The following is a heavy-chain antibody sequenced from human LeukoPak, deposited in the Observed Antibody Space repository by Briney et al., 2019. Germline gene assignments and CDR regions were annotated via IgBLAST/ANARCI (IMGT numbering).Heavy chain of an antibody. CDR2: IYSGGST. CDR3: ARDGYYDNSGFDY. J-gene: IGHJ4*02. D-gene: IGHD3-22*01. V-gene: IGHV3-66*01. Sequence: GGSLRLSCAASGFTVSSNYMSWVRQPPGKGLEWVSLIYSGGSTYYAGSLKGRFTISRDNSKNTLYLQMNSLRAEDTAVYYCARDGYYDNSGFDYWGQGTLVTVSS. CDR1: GFTVSSNY.